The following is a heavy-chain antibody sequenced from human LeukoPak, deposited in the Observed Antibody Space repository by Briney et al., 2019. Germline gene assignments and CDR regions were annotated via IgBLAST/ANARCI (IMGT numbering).Heavy chain of an antibody. CDR2: ISGSGGST. J-gene: IGHJ6*02. D-gene: IGHD4-17*01. CDR1: GFTFSTYA. CDR3: AEDYGDYHDFGMDV. V-gene: IGHV3-23*01. Sequence: GGSLRLSCAASGFTFSTYAMSWVRQAPGKGLEWVSSISGSGGSTYLADSVKGRFAITRDNSKNTLDLQMDSLRAEDTAVYYCAEDYGDYHDFGMDVWGQGTTVTVSS.